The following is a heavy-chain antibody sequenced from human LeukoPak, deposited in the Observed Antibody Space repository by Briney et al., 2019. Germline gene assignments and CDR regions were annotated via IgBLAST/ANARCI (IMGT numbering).Heavy chain of an antibody. CDR2: IYPGDSDT. CDR3: ARRGEAMDPFHY. V-gene: IGHV5-51*01. J-gene: IGHJ4*02. Sequence: GESLKISCKGSGYSFTTNWIGWVRQMPGKGLEWMGIIYPGDSDTRYSPSFQGQVTISADKSINTAYLQWSSLKASDTAIYYCARRGEAMDPFHYWGQGTLVTVSS. D-gene: IGHD5-18*01. CDR1: GYSFTTNW.